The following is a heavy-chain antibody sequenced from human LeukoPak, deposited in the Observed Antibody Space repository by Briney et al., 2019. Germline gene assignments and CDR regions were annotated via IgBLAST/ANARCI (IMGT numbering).Heavy chain of an antibody. CDR2: IYYSGST. D-gene: IGHD3-10*01. CDR1: GGSISSGDYY. V-gene: IGHV4-30-4*08. Sequence: SETLSLTCTVSGGSISSGDYYWSWIRQPPGKGREWIRYIYYSGSTYYNPSLKSRVTISVDTSKNQFSLKLSSVTAADTAVYYCARDRRTHYYGSGSSWGQGTLVTVSS. J-gene: IGHJ5*02. CDR3: ARDRRTHYYGSGSS.